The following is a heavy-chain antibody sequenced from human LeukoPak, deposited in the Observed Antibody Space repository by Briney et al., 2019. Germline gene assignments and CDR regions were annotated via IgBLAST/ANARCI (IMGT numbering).Heavy chain of an antibody. D-gene: IGHD4-17*01. V-gene: IGHV3-48*02. Sequence: GGSLRLSCAASGFTFSSYTMNWVRQAPGRGLEWVSFITSSSSTIYYADSVKGRFTISRDNAKNSLYLQMNSLRDEDTAVYYCARDWYYGDYVKGYYYYGMDVWGQGTTVTVSS. J-gene: IGHJ6*02. CDR2: ITSSSSTI. CDR3: ARDWYYGDYVKGYYYYGMDV. CDR1: GFTFSSYT.